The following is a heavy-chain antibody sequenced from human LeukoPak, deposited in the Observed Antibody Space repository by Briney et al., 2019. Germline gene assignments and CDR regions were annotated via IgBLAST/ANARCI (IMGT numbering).Heavy chain of an antibody. CDR3: ARMKYQLLWADDY. Sequence: ASVKVSCKASGYTFTGDYMHWVRQAPGQGLEWMGWINPNSGGTNYAQKFQGRVTMTRDTSISTAYMELSRLRSDDTAVYYCARMKYQLLWADDYWGQGTLVTVSS. CDR2: INPNSGGT. D-gene: IGHD2-2*01. J-gene: IGHJ4*02. CDR1: GYTFTGDY. V-gene: IGHV1-2*02.